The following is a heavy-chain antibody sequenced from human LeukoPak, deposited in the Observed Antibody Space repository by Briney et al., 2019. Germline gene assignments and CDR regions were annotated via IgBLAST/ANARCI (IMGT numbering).Heavy chain of an antibody. Sequence: SETLSLTRTVSGYSISSGYYWGWIRQPPGKGLEWIGSIYYSGSTYYNPSLKSRVTISVDTSKNQFSLKLSSVTAADTAVYYCARDPYYYGSGSYFDYWGQGTLVTVSS. D-gene: IGHD3-10*01. J-gene: IGHJ4*02. V-gene: IGHV4-38-2*02. CDR3: ARDPYYYGSGSYFDY. CDR1: GYSISSGYY. CDR2: IYYSGST.